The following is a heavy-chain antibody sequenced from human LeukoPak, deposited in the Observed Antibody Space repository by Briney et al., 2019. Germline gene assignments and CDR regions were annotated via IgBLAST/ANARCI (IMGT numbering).Heavy chain of an antibody. D-gene: IGHD3-16*02. CDR2: IWFDGSEQ. J-gene: IGHJ1*01. CDR3: AREGDSRWGELSP. CDR1: GFTFSTYA. Sequence: GSLRLSCAASGFTFSTYAIHWVRQAPGKGLEWVAVIWFDGSEQYYADSVKGRFVISRDNSKSTSNLQLNSLRAEDTAVYYCAREGDSRWGELSPWGQGTLVTVSS. V-gene: IGHV3-33*01.